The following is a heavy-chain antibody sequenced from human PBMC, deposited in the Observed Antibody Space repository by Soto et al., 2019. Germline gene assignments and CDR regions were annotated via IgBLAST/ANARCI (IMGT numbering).Heavy chain of an antibody. CDR2: ISAYDGKT. CDR1: GYTFTSYG. V-gene: IGHV1-18*01. D-gene: IGHD1-26*01. J-gene: IGHJ4*02. Sequence: ASVKVSCNASGYTFTSYGISWVRPAPGQGLEWMGGISAYDGKTNYAQNLQGRVTMTTDTSTSPACMELRSLRSDDTAVYYCARAAREFSGSYSIYWGQGTVVTVSS. CDR3: ARAAREFSGSYSIY.